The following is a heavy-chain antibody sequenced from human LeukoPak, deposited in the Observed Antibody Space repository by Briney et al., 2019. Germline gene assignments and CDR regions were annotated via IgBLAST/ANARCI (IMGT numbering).Heavy chain of an antibody. J-gene: IGHJ4*02. CDR3: AREYGRRLHFDY. D-gene: IGHD2-15*01. V-gene: IGHV4-59*12. CDR2: IYYSGST. CDR1: GGSISSYY. Sequence: PSETLSLTCTVSGGSISSYYWSWIRQPPGKGLEWIGYIYYSGSTNYNPSLKSRVTISVDTSKNQFSLKLSSVTAADTAVYYCAREYGRRLHFDYWGQGTLVTVSS.